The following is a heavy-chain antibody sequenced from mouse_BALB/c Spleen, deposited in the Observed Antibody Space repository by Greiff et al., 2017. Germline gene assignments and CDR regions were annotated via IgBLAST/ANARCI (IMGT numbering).Heavy chain of an antibody. D-gene: IGHD1-2*01. J-gene: IGHJ2*01. V-gene: IGHV14-3*02. Sequence: EVKLVESGAELVKPGASVKLSCTASGFNIKDTYMHWVKQRPEQGLEWIGRIDPANGNTKYDPKFQGKATITADTSSNTAYLQLSSLTSEDTAVYYCAREALRHFDYWGQGTTLTVSS. CDR1: GFNIKDTY. CDR3: AREALRHFDY. CDR2: IDPANGNT.